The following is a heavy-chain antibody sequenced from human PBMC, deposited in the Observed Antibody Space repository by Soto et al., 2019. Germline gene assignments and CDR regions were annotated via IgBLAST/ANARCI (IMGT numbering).Heavy chain of an antibody. CDR3: AKDVGYSGSYFDY. CDR2: ISWNSGSI. V-gene: IGHV3-9*01. D-gene: IGHD1-26*01. J-gene: IGHJ4*02. Sequence: SLKISCAASGFTFDDYAMHWVRQAPGKGLEWVSGISWNSGSIGYADSVKGRFTISRDNAKNSLYLQMNSLRAEDTALYYCAKDVGYSGSYFDYWGQGTLVTVSS. CDR1: GFTFDDYA.